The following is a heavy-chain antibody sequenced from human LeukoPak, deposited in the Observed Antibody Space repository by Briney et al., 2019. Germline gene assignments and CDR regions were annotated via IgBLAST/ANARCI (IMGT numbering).Heavy chain of an antibody. CDR3: AKGLSSGWVPFIDY. J-gene: IGHJ4*02. D-gene: IGHD6-19*01. CDR2: ILYDGGNK. CDR1: GFTFSSYG. V-gene: IGHV3-30*18. Sequence: GGSLRLSCAASGFTFSSYGMHWVRQAPGKGLEWVSLILYDGGNKYYADSVKGRFTISRDNSKNTLYLEMNSLRPEDTAVYYCAKGLSSGWVPFIDYWGQGTLVTVSS.